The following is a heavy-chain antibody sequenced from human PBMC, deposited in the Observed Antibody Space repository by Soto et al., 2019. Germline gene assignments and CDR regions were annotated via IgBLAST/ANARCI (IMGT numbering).Heavy chain of an antibody. V-gene: IGHV4-30-4*01. J-gene: IGHJ6*02. CDR2: IYYSGST. Sequence: ASETLSLTCTVSGGSISSGDYYWSWIRQPPGKGLEWIGYIYYSGSTYYNPSLKSRVTISVDTSKNQFSLKLSSVTAADTAVYYCARDARARSYYYYGMDVWGQGTTVTVSS. CDR3: ARDARARSYYYYGMDV. CDR1: GGSISSGDYY.